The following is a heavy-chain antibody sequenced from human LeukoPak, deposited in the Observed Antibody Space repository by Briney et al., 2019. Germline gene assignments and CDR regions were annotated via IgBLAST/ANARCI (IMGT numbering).Heavy chain of an antibody. Sequence: GGSLRLSCAASGFTFSTYDMHWVSQATRKGLEWVSAIGTAGDTYYTGSVKGRFTISRENAKISLYLQMNSLRAGDTAVYYCARTSYQARGAQYFDLWGRGTLVAVSS. CDR2: IGTAGDT. CDR3: ARTSYQARGAQYFDL. CDR1: GFTFSTYD. D-gene: IGHD2-2*01. J-gene: IGHJ2*01. V-gene: IGHV3-13*04.